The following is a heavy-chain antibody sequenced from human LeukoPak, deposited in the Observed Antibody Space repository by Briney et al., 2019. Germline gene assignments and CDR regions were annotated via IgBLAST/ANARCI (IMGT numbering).Heavy chain of an antibody. D-gene: IGHD3-10*01. CDR1: GGSISSSSYY. Sequence: SETLSLTCTVSGGSISSSSYYWGWLRQPPGKGLEWIGSIYYSGSTYYNPSLKSRVTISVDTSKNQFSLKLSSVTAADTAVYYCARPAYYYGSGSSSLYYYGMDVWGQGTTVTVSS. J-gene: IGHJ6*02. CDR3: ARPAYYYGSGSSSLYYYGMDV. CDR2: IYYSGST. V-gene: IGHV4-39*01.